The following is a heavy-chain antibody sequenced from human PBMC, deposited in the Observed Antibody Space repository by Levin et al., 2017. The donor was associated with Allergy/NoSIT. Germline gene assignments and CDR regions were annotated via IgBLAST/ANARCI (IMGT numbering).Heavy chain of an antibody. CDR2: ISGSGDKT. Sequence: GGSLRLSCAASGFTFSSYVMNWVRQAPGRGLEWVSVISGSGDKTFYADSVKGRFTISRDNSENTLYLQMNSLRAEDTAVYYCTKDVNSAPNRYWGQGTLVTVSS. J-gene: IGHJ4*02. CDR1: GFTFSSYV. V-gene: IGHV3-23*01. D-gene: IGHD2/OR15-2a*01. CDR3: TKDVNSAPNRY.